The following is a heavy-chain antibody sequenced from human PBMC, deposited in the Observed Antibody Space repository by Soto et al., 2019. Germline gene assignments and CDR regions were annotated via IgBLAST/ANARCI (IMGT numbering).Heavy chain of an antibody. CDR1: GFTFSSYW. CDR2: IKQDGSEK. D-gene: IGHD2-15*01. J-gene: IGHJ4*02. Sequence: GGSLRLSCAASGFTFSSYWMSWVRQAPGKGLEWVANIKQDGSEKYYVDSVKGRFTISRDNAKNSLYLQMNSLRAEDTAVYYCARVQGNCSGGSCVVTAATFDYWGQGTLVTVSS. CDR3: ARVQGNCSGGSCVVTAATFDY. V-gene: IGHV3-7*05.